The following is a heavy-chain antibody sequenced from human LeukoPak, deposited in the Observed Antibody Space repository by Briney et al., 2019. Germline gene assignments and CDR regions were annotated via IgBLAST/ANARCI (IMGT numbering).Heavy chain of an antibody. CDR3: ASMVRGTEYFQH. CDR1: GGSISSGGYS. D-gene: IGHD3-10*01. J-gene: IGHJ1*01. Sequence: PSETLSLTCAVSGGSISSGGYSWSWIRQPPGKGLEWIGYIYHSGSTYYNPSLKSRVTISVDRSKNQFSLKLSSVTAADTAVYYCASMVRGTEYFQHWGQGTLVTVSS. CDR2: IYHSGST. V-gene: IGHV4-30-2*01.